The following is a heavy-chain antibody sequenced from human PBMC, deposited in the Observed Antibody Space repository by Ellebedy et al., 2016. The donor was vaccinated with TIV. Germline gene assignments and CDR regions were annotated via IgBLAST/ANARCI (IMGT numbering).Heavy chain of an antibody. Sequence: GESLKISCAASGFTFSTYSMSWVRQAPGKGLEWVAKIKEDGSEKFYVDSVKGRFTISRDNAMHSLYLQMNSLRAEDTAVYYCTRGGATFGSWGQGTLVTVSS. CDR2: IKEDGSEK. J-gene: IGHJ5*01. CDR3: TRGGATFGS. D-gene: IGHD1-26*01. V-gene: IGHV3-7*03. CDR1: GFTFSTYS.